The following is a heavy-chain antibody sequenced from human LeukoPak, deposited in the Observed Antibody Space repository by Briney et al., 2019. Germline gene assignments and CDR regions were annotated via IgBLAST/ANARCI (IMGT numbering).Heavy chain of an antibody. V-gene: IGHV3-7*01. Sequence: GESLRLSCAASGFTFRDYSDYWMSWVRQAPGKGLEWVANIKQDGSEKYYVDSVKGRFTISRDNAKNSLFLQMNSLRAEDTAVYYCARVGRYGYAHNSWGQGTLVTVSS. D-gene: IGHD5-18*01. CDR3: ARVGRYGYAHNS. CDR2: IKQDGSEK. J-gene: IGHJ4*02. CDR1: GFTFRDYSDYW.